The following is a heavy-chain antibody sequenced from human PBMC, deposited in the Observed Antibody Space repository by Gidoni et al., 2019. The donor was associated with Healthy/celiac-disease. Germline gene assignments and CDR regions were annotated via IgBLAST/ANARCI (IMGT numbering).Heavy chain of an antibody. CDR3: TTDPVTPVGPENDAFDI. V-gene: IGHV3-15*01. D-gene: IGHD1-26*01. Sequence: EVQLVESGGGLVKPGGSLRLSCAASGFTFSNAWMSWVRQAPGKGLEWVGRIKSKPDGGTTDYAAPVKGRFTISRDDSKNTLYLQMNSLKAEDTAVYYGTTDPVTPVGPENDAFDIWGQGTMVTVSS. CDR2: IKSKPDGGTT. CDR1: GFTFSNAW. J-gene: IGHJ3*02.